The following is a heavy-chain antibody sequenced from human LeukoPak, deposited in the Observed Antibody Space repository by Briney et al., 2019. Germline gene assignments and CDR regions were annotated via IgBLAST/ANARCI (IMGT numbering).Heavy chain of an antibody. V-gene: IGHV3-43*02. CDR2: ISGDGGST. D-gene: IGHD2-2*01. CDR3: AKDSPERTCSSTSCPHGGPPTGQYYYYYGMDV. CDR1: GFTFDDYA. Sequence: GGSLRLSCAASGFTFDDYAMHWVRQAPGKGLEWVSLISGDGGSTYYADSVKGRFTISRDNSKNSLYLQMNSLRTEDTALYYCAKDSPERTCSSTSCPHGGPPTGQYYYYYGMDVWGQGTTVTVSS. J-gene: IGHJ6*02.